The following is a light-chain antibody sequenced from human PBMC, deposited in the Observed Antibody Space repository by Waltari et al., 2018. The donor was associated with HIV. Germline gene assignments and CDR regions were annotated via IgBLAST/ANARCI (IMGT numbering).Light chain of an antibody. CDR2: NVS. CDR1: SGDVGGYNF. V-gene: IGLV2-14*03. CDR3: SSYTSSGPRYVL. Sequence: SALTQPASVSGSPGQSITISCSGTSGDVGGYNFVSWYQKHPGKAPKLIIYNVSSRPSGVSICFAGSRSANTASLTSAGLQVEDEADYFCSSYTSSGPRYVLFGGGTRLTVL. J-gene: IGLJ2*01.